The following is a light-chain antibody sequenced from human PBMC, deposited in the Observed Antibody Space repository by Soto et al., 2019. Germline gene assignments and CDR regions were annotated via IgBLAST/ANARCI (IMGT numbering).Light chain of an antibody. CDR1: SSDVGGYNY. CDR2: DVS. J-gene: IGLJ1*01. Sequence: QSALTQPRSVSGSPGQSVTISCTGTSSDVGGYNYVSWYQQHPGKAPKLMIYDVSKRPSGVPDRFSGSKSGNTASLTISGLQAEDEADYYCCSYAGSYTFDKYVFGTGTKLTVL. V-gene: IGLV2-11*01. CDR3: CSYAGSYTFDKYV.